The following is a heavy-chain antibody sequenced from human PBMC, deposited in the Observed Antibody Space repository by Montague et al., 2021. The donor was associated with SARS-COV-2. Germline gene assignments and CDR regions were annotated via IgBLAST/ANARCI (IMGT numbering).Heavy chain of an antibody. CDR2: TYDDRPI. V-gene: IGHV4-31*03. J-gene: IGHJ1*01. CDR1: GASIRGAYH. D-gene: IGHD3-16*01. CDR3: AAYIIGAGGRGS. Sequence: TLSLTCSVSGASIRGAYHWSWIRQHPGKDLEWIGHTYDDRPIXXNPSRRGRASISLDTSDNRFSLTLTSVTAADTALYYCAAYIIGAGGRGSWGQGALGTVSS.